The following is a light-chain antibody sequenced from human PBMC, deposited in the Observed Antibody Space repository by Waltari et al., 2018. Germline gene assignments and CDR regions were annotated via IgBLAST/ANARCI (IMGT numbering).Light chain of an antibody. CDR2: DVS. CDR3: SSYTSSSTLGV. V-gene: IGLV2-14*01. Sequence: QSALPQPASLPGPPGKPITISCTGTTSDVGGYTYVPWYQQHPGKAPKLMIYDVSKRPSGVSNRFSGSKSGNTASLTISGLQAEDEADYYCSSYTSSSTLGVFGTGTKVTVL. CDR1: TSDVGGYTY. J-gene: IGLJ1*01.